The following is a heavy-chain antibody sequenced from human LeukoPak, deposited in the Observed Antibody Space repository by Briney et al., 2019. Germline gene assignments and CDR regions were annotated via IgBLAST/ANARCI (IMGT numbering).Heavy chain of an antibody. CDR1: GYTFTSYG. CDR3: ARGDSSGWYRLDAFDI. Sequence: GASVKVSCKASGYTFTSYGISWVRQAPGQGLEWMGWISAYNGNTNYAQKLQGRVTMTTDTSTSTAYMELRSLRSDDTAVYYCARGDSSGWYRLDAFDIWGQGTMVTVSS. D-gene: IGHD6-19*01. V-gene: IGHV1-18*01. J-gene: IGHJ3*02. CDR2: ISAYNGNT.